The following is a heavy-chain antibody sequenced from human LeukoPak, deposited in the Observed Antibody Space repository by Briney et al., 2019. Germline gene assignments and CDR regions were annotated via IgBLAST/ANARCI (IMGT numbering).Heavy chain of an antibody. CDR1: GFTFSSYG. CDR3: AKNPRSYDSSGYYYPDP. Sequence: GGSLRLSCAASGFTFSSYGMHWVPQAPGKGLEWVAVIWYDGSNKYYADSVKGRFTISRDNSKNTLYLQMNSLRAEDTAVYYCAKNPRSYDSSGYYYPDPWGQGTLVTVSS. CDR2: IWYDGSNK. D-gene: IGHD3-22*01. V-gene: IGHV3-33*06. J-gene: IGHJ5*02.